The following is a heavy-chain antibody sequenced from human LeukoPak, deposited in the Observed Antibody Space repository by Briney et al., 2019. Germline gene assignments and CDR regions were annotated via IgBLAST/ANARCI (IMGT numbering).Heavy chain of an antibody. V-gene: IGHV4-39*01. D-gene: IGHD2-2*01. CDR1: GGSISSSSYY. CDR3: ARSQLNCYYYYMDV. CDR2: IYYSGST. J-gene: IGHJ6*03. Sequence: SETLSLTCTVSGGSISSSSYYWGWIPQPPGKGLEWIGSIYYSGSTYYNPSLKSQVTISVDTSKNQFSLKLSSVTAADTAVYCCARSQLNCYYYYMDVWGKGTTVTVSS.